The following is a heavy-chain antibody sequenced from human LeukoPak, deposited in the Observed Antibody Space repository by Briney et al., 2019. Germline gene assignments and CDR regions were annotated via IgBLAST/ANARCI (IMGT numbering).Heavy chain of an antibody. J-gene: IGHJ4*02. V-gene: IGHV1-18*01. CDR3: ARVRYYDISGYYPNFDY. D-gene: IGHD3-22*01. CDR1: GYTFTSYG. CDR2: MSAYNGNT. Sequence: ASVKVSCKASGYTFTSYGISWVRQAPGQGLEWMGWMSAYNGNTHYAQKFQGKITMTTDTSTSTAYMELRSLRSDDTAVYYCARVRYYDISGYYPNFDYWGQGTLVTVSS.